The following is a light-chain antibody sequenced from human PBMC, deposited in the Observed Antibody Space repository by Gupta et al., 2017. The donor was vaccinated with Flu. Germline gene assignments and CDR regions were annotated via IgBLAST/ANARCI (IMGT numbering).Light chain of an antibody. CDR1: TGAVTSGHY. CDR3: LLSFSDGDV. V-gene: IGLV7-46*01. CDR2: DTT. J-gene: IGLJ1*01. Sequence: QAVVTQEPSLTVSPGGTVTLTCGSTTGAVTSGHYPYWLQQKPGQAPRTLIFDTTDKHPWTPARFSGFLVGDKAALTLSGAQPEDEADYYCLLSFSDGDVFGPGTQVTVL.